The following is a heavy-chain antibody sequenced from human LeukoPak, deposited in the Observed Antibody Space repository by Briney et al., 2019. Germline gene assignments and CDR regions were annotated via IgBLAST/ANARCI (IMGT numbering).Heavy chain of an antibody. CDR1: GGTFSSYA. V-gene: IGHV1-69*01. Sequence: SVKVSCKASGGTFSSYAISWVRQAPGQGLEWMGGIIPIFGTANYAQKFQGRVTITADESTSTAYMELSSLRSEDTAVYYCARGPFPPHYYDSSGYYYFDYWGQGTLVTVSS. CDR2: IIPIFGTA. J-gene: IGHJ4*02. D-gene: IGHD3-22*01. CDR3: ARGPFPPHYYDSSGYYYFDY.